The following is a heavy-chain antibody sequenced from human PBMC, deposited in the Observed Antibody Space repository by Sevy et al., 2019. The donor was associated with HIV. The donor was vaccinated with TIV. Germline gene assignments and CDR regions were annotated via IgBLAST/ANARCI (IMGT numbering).Heavy chain of an antibody. V-gene: IGHV3-30-3*01. CDR3: AREFTGWDLNLDY. J-gene: IGHJ4*02. D-gene: IGHD6-19*01. CDR1: GFTFSTHA. CDR2: MSYDGSKK. Sequence: GGSLRLSCVASGFTFSTHAMHWVRQAPGKGLEWVAVMSYDGSKKNYADSVKDRFTISRDNSKNTLYLQMNSLRADDTAVYYCAREFTGWDLNLDYWGQGTLVTVSS.